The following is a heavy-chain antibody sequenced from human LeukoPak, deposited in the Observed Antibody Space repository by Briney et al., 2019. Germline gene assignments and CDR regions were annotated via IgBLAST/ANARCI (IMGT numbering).Heavy chain of an antibody. J-gene: IGHJ4*02. CDR3: ATGFLGDTAMVFDY. V-gene: IGHV1-2*02. CDR1: GYTFTGYY. CDR2: INPNSGGT. Sequence: ASVKVSCKASGYTFTGYYMHWVRQAPGQGLEWMGWINPNSGGTNYAQKFQGRVTMTEGTSTDTAYMELSSLRSEDTAVYYCATGFLGDTAMVFDYWGQGTLVTVSS. D-gene: IGHD5-18*01.